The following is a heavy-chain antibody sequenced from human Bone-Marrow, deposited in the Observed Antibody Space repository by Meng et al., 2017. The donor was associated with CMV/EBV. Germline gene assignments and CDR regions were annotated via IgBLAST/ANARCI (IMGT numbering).Heavy chain of an antibody. CDR2: ISYDGSNK. CDR3: AREGYYYDSSGYYYEYFDY. CDR1: GFTFSSYA. Sequence: GESLKISCAASGFTFSSYAMHWVRQAPGKGLEWVAVISYDGSNKYYADSVKGRFTISRDNSKNTLYLQMNSLRAEDTAVYYCAREGYYYDSSGYYYEYFDYWGQGTLVTVSS. J-gene: IGHJ4*02. D-gene: IGHD3-22*01. V-gene: IGHV3-30*14.